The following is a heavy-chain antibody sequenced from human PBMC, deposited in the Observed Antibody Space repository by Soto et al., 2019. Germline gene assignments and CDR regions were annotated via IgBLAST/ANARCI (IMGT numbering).Heavy chain of an antibody. CDR1: GFTFSSYW. Sequence: EVQLVESGGGLVQPGGSLRLSCAASGFTFSSYWMTWVRQAPGKGLEWVANIKEDGSEKYYVDSVKGRFTISRDNAKNSVYLQMNSLRAEDTAVYYCADSGSYTDVWGKGTTVTFSS. D-gene: IGHD5-12*01. CDR2: IKEDGSEK. V-gene: IGHV3-7*01. J-gene: IGHJ6*03. CDR3: ADSGSYTDV.